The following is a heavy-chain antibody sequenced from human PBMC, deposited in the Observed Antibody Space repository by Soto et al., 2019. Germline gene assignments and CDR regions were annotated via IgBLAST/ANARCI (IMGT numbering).Heavy chain of an antibody. D-gene: IGHD3-22*01. V-gene: IGHV3-73*01. CDR3: TSPQPDRVY. Sequence: GGSLRLSCAASGFTFSGSAMHWVRQASGKGLEWVGRIRSKANSYATAYAASVKGRFTISRDDSKNTAYLQMNSLKTEDTAVYYCTSPQPDRVYWGQGTRVTVSS. CDR2: IRSKANSYAT. CDR1: GFTFSGSA. J-gene: IGHJ4*02.